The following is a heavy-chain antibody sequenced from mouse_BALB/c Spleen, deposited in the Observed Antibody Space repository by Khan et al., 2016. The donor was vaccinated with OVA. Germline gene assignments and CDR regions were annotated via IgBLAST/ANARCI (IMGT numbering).Heavy chain of an antibody. V-gene: IGHV9-3-1*01. Sequence: QFQLVQSGPELKKPGETVKISCKASGYTFTNYGMNWVKQAPGKGLKWMGWINTYTGEPTYADDFKGRFAFSLETSANTAYLQINNLKNEDTATXFCARSASYWCFDVWGAGTTVTVSS. CDR2: INTYTGEP. D-gene: IGHD6-1*01. CDR3: ARSASYWCFDV. CDR1: GYTFTNYG. J-gene: IGHJ1*01.